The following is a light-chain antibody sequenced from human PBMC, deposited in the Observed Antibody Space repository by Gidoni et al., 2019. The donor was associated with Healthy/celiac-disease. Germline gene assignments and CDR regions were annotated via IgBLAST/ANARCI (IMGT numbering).Light chain of an antibody. V-gene: IGKV2-28*01. CDR2: LGS. CDR1: QSLLHSNGYNY. CDR3: MQALQTPS. J-gene: IGKJ5*01. Sequence: DIVMTQSPLSLPVTPGEPASISCRSSQSLLHSNGYNYLDWYLQKPGQSPQLLIYLGSNRASGVPDRFSGRGSGTDFTLKISRVEAEDVGVYYCMQALQTPSFXQXTRLEIK.